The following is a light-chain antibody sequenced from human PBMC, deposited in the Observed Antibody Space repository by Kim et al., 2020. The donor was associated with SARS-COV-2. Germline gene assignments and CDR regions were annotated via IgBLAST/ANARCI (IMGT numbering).Light chain of an antibody. CDR2: NIS. J-gene: IGKJ5*01. Sequence: ASVGDRVTITYRASQVITKFFDWYQQKPGKAPKLLINNISDLQSDVPSRFSGRGSGTEFTLTISSLQPEDFATYYCQQVIDYPITFGQGTRLEIK. V-gene: IGKV1-9*01. CDR3: QQVIDYPIT. CDR1: QVITKF.